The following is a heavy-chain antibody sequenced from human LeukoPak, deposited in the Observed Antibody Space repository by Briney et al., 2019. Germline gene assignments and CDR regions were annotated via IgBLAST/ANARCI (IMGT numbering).Heavy chain of an antibody. Sequence: SETLSLTCAVYGGSFSGYYWSWIRQPPGKGLEWIGEINHSGSTNYNPSLKSRVTISVDTSKNQFSLKLSSVTAVDTAVYYCARGGRPQYLDYWGQGTLVTVSS. J-gene: IGHJ4*02. CDR2: INHSGST. CDR3: ARGGRPQYLDY. D-gene: IGHD4-11*01. V-gene: IGHV4-34*01. CDR1: GGSFSGYY.